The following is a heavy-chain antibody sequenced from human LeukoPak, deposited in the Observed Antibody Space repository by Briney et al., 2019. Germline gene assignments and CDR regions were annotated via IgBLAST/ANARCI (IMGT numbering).Heavy chain of an antibody. J-gene: IGHJ4*01. CDR2: ISPGSSTI. CDR3: ATQAWRTHGAGGYHDDC. Sequence: GGSLRLPCAASGFAFSTYSMIWVRQAPGKGLEWVSYISPGSSTIYYADFAKGRFTISRDDGEKSLYLQMNPLRAEDTAVYYCATQAWRTHGAGGYHDDCWGHGTLVTVSS. D-gene: IGHD2-8*01. CDR1: GFAFSTYS. V-gene: IGHV3-48*01.